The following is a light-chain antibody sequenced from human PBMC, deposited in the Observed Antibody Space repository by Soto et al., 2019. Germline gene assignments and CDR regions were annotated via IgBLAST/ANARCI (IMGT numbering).Light chain of an antibody. CDR3: SSYTSISTLVV. Sequence: QSALTQPASVSGSPGQSITISCTGTSNDVGGYNYVSWYQRHPGEAPKLMIYDVSNRPSGVSNRFSGSKSDNTASLTISGLQAEDEADYYCSSYTSISTLVVFGGWTKLTVL. V-gene: IGLV2-14*03. CDR1: SNDVGGYNY. CDR2: DVS. J-gene: IGLJ2*01.